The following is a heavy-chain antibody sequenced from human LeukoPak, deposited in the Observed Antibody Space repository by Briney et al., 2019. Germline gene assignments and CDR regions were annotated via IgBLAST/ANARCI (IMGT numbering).Heavy chain of an antibody. J-gene: IGHJ4*02. D-gene: IGHD6-19*01. V-gene: IGHV3-74*01. CDR2: INSDGSST. Sequence: PGGSLRLSCAASGFTFSSYWMHWVRHAPGKGLVWVSRINSDGSSTSYADSVKGRFTISRDNAKNTLYLQMNSLRAEDTAVFYCAKNMGGSGWSPFDYWGQGTLVTVSS. CDR1: GFTFSSYW. CDR3: AKNMGGSGWSPFDY.